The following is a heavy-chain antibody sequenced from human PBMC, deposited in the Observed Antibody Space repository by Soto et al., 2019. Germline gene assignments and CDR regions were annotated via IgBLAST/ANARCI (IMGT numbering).Heavy chain of an antibody. Sequence: QVQLVESGGGVVQPGRSLRLSCAASGFTFSSYGMHWVRQAPGKGLEWVAVISYDGSNKYYADSVKGRFTISRDNSKNXLYLQMNSLRAEDTAVYYCAKSSRVYDSSGLALDYWGQGTLVTVSS. CDR1: GFTFSSYG. J-gene: IGHJ4*02. D-gene: IGHD3-22*01. CDR2: ISYDGSNK. CDR3: AKSSRVYDSSGLALDY. V-gene: IGHV3-30*18.